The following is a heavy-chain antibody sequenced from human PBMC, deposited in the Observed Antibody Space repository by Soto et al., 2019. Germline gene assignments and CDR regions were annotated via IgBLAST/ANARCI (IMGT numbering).Heavy chain of an antibody. CDR1: GGTFSSYT. CDR3: ARDPAYSSSPLWFDP. CDR2: IIPILGIA. V-gene: IGHV1-69*04. Sequence: SVKVSCKASGGTFSSYTISWVRQAPGQGLEWMGRIIPILGIANYAQKFQGRVTITADKSTSTAYMELSSLRSEDTAVYYCARDPAYSSSPLWFDPWGQGTLVTVSS. J-gene: IGHJ5*02. D-gene: IGHD6-13*01.